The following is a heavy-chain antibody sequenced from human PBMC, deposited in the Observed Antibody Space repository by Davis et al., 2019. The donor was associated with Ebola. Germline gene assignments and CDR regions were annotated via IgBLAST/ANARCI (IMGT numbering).Heavy chain of an antibody. Sequence: SVKVSCKASGGTFSSYAISWVRQAPGQGLEWMGRIIPILGIANYAQKFQGRVTITADESTSTAYMELSSLRSEDTAVYYCARDLPSNAFDPWGQGTLVTVSS. D-gene: IGHD2-8*01. CDR2: IIPILGIA. CDR3: ARDLPSNAFDP. J-gene: IGHJ5*02. CDR1: GGTFSSYA. V-gene: IGHV1-69*04.